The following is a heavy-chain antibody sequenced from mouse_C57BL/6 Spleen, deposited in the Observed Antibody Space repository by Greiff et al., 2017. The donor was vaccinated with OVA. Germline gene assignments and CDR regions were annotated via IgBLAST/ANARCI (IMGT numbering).Heavy chain of an antibody. CDR1: GYTFTSYW. CDR3: ERSGGGGVYFDY. D-gene: IGHD3-1*01. Sequence: QVQLQQPGAELVKPGASVKMSCKASGYTFTSYWITWVKQRPGQGLEWIGDIYPGSGSTNYNEKFKSKATLTVDTSSSTAYMQLSSLTSEDSAVYYGERSGGGGVYFDYWGQGTTLTVSS. V-gene: IGHV1-55*01. J-gene: IGHJ2*01. CDR2: IYPGSGST.